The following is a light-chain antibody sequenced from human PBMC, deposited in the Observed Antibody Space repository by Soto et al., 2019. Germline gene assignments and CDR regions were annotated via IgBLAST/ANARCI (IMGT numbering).Light chain of an antibody. CDR2: AAS. CDR3: QQSDSYPYT. Sequence: DIQMTQSPSSLSLSVGDRVTITCRASQSITHYLNWYQQKPGKAPKLLVYAASSLQSGVPSRFSVNGSGTDSTLTISSLQPEEFASYYCQQSDSYPYTFGQGTKLEIK. V-gene: IGKV1-39*01. J-gene: IGKJ2*01. CDR1: QSITHY.